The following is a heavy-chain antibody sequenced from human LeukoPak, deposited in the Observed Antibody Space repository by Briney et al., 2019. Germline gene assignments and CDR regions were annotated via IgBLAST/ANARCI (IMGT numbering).Heavy chain of an antibody. J-gene: IGHJ4*02. V-gene: IGHV3-74*01. Sequence: GGSLRLSCAASGFTFSTYWTHWVRQAPGKGLVWVSRIKSDGSSTSYADSVKGRFTISRDNAKNTLYLQMNSLRAEDTAVYYCARSDYYDNWGQGTLVTVSS. CDR3: ARSDYYDN. CDR1: GFTFSTYW. CDR2: IKSDGSST.